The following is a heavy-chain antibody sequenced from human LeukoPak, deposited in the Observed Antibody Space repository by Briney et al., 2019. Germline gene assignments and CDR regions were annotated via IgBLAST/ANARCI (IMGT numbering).Heavy chain of an antibody. CDR3: TGRAGTTGHC. CDR2: IKSKTDGGTT. CDR1: GFTFSKAW. Sequence: GGSLRLSCADSGFTFSKAWMSWVRQAPGKRLGWFGRIKSKTDGGTTDSAAPEKGRFTITKDDSKTTLYLQMNSLKAEAAAEYYATGRAGTTGHCWGQGTLVTVSS. J-gene: IGHJ4*02. D-gene: IGHD1-7*01. V-gene: IGHV3-15*01.